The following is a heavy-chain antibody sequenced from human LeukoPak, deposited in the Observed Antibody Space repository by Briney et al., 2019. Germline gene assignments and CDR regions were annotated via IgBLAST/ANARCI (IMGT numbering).Heavy chain of an antibody. V-gene: IGHV1-69*05. Sequence: SVKVSCKASGGTFSSYAISWVRQAPGQGLEWMGGIIPIFGTANYAQKFQGRVTITTDESTSTAYMELSSLRSEDTAVYYCASRMGEQLSYYYYMDVWAKGPRSPSP. J-gene: IGHJ6*03. CDR2: IIPIFGTA. CDR3: ASRMGEQLSYYYYMDV. CDR1: GGTFSSYA. D-gene: IGHD1/OR15-1a*01.